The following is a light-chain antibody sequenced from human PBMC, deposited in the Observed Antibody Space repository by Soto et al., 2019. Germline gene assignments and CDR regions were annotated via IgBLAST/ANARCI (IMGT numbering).Light chain of an antibody. CDR1: QNINND. Sequence: EIVLTQSPATLALSPGERATLSCRASQNINNDLAWYQQKPGQAPRLLIHDASNRPTGIPSRFSGSWSGTDFTLTLSRLEPEDFAVYYCQQCSHWPRLTLGGGTKVQLK. V-gene: IGKV3-11*01. CDR3: QQCSHWPRLT. J-gene: IGKJ4*01. CDR2: DAS.